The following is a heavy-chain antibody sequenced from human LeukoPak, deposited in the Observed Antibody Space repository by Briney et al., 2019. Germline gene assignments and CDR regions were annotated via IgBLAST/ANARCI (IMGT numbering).Heavy chain of an antibody. D-gene: IGHD2-15*01. Sequence: SETLSLTCTVSGGSISSSSYYWGWIRQPPGKGLEWIGSIYYSGSTYYNPSLKSRVTISVDTSKNQFSLKLSSVTAADTAVYYCARQGHYSYWGQGTLVTVS. J-gene: IGHJ4*02. CDR3: ARQGHYSY. CDR2: IYYSGST. V-gene: IGHV4-39*01. CDR1: GGSISSSSYY.